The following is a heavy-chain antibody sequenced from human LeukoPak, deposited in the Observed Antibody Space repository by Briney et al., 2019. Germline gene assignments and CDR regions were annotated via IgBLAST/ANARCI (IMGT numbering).Heavy chain of an antibody. Sequence: GGSLRLSGTASGLSFSSYVMHWVRQAPGKGLACVSAISSNGDSAYYADSVRGRFTISRNNSKNSVYLQLSSLRFEDTAMYYCVKSPHYNDYVFDHWGQGTLVTVSS. CDR3: VKSPHYNDYVFDH. J-gene: IGHJ4*02. D-gene: IGHD4/OR15-4a*01. V-gene: IGHV3-64*03. CDR1: GLSFSSYV. CDR2: ISSNGDSA.